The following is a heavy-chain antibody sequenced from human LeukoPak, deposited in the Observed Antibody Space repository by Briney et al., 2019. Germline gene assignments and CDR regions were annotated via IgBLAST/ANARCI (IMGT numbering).Heavy chain of an antibody. J-gene: IGHJ6*02. CDR1: GGSISSGGYY. CDR2: IYYRGST. Sequence: PSETLSLTCTVSGGSISSGGYYWSWIRQHPGKGLEWIGYIYYRGSTYYNPSLKSRVTISVDTSKNQFSLKLSSVTAADTAVYYCARDHYHSGDYGMDVWGQGTTVTVSS. CDR3: ARDHYHSGDYGMDV. V-gene: IGHV4-31*03. D-gene: IGHD3-10*01.